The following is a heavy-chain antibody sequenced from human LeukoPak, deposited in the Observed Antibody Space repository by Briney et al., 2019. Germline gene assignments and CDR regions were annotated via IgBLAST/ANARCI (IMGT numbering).Heavy chain of an antibody. CDR1: GFTFSSYS. D-gene: IGHD6-19*01. CDR2: ISTGSLST. V-gene: IGHV3-21*01. Sequence: GGSLRLSCAASGFTFSSYSMHWVRQAPGKGLEWVSSISTGSLSTYYADSVKGRFTISRDNAKNSLYLRMHSLRAEDTAVSYCARDRLLPGSGCLDYGGQGPLATVPS. CDR3: ARDRLLPGSGCLDY. J-gene: IGHJ4*02.